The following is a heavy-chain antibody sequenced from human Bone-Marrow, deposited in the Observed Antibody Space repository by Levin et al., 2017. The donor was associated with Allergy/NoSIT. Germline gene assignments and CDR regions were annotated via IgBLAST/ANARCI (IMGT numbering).Heavy chain of an antibody. CDR3: AKDGYNWAPL. D-gene: IGHD5-24*01. CDR1: GFSFSTHP. J-gene: IGHJ4*02. Sequence: LSLTCAASGFSFSTHPLSWVRQPPGKGLKWVSPITGSSDKPYYADSVRGRFTISRDNSRNTLYLQMNSLRAEDTAVYYCAKDGYNWAPLGGQGTLVTVSS. V-gene: IGHV3-23*01. CDR2: ITGSSDKP.